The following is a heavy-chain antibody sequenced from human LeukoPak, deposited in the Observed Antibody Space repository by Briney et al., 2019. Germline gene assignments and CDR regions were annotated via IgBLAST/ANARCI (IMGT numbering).Heavy chain of an antibody. D-gene: IGHD3-10*01. CDR3: ARDPGPPYYFDY. J-gene: IGHJ4*02. CDR2: ISSSSYI. V-gene: IGHV3-21*01. Sequence: PGGSLRLSCAASGFTFSSYSMNWVRQAPGKGLEWVSSISSSSYIYYADSVKGRFTISRDNAKNSLYLQMNSLRAEDTAVYYCARDPGPPYYFDYWGQGTLVTVSS. CDR1: GFTFSSYS.